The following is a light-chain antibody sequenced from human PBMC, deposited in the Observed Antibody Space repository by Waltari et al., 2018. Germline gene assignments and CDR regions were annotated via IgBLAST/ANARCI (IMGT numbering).Light chain of an antibody. Sequence: EIVLTQSPGTLSLSPGERATLSCRASRGVGKYLAWYQQRPGQAPRLLLYHASIRATGIPDRFSGRGFGTDFSLTISRLEPEDFAVYYCQKYDFLPATFGQGTTVEIK. V-gene: IGKV3-20*01. CDR1: RGVGKY. J-gene: IGKJ1*01. CDR2: HAS. CDR3: QKYDFLPAT.